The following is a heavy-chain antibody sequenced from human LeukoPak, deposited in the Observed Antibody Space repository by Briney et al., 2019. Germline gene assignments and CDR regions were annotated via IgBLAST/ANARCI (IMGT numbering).Heavy chain of an antibody. CDR3: ARARSGRSVWFDP. J-gene: IGHJ5*02. V-gene: IGHV4-59*01. CDR2: IYYSGST. CDR1: GGSISSYY. Sequence: SETLSLTCTVSGGSISSYYWSWIRQPPGKGLEWIGYIYYSGSTNYNPSLKSRVTISVDTSKNQFSLKLSSVTAADTAVYYCARARSGRSVWFDPWGQGTLVTVSS. D-gene: IGHD2-15*01.